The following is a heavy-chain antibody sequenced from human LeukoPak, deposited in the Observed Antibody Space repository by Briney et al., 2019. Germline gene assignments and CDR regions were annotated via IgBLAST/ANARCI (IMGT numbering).Heavy chain of an antibody. J-gene: IGHJ4*02. CDR1: GFTVRDGY. D-gene: IGHD3-10*01. V-gene: IGHV3-53*01. Sequence: PGGSLRLSCAASGFTVRDGYMSWVRQAPGKRLEWLAFIYVSGTTFYAASVKGRFTISRDNAKNTVYRQMNNRRAEDTALYYCGRHAYGGSPPLSWGQGALVTVSS. CDR2: IYVSGTT. CDR3: GRHAYGGSPPLS.